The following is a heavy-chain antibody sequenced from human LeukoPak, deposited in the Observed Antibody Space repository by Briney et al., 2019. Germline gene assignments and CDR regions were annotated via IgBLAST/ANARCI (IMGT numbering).Heavy chain of an antibody. CDR3: AKSLLTTATGTGRAFDI. CDR1: GFTFSSYG. J-gene: IGHJ3*02. Sequence: GGSLRLSCAASGFTFSSYGMHWVRQAPGKGLEWVAFIRYDGSNKYYADSVQGRFTISRDNSKNTLYLQMNSLRADDTAVYYCAKSLLTTATGTGRAFDIWGQGTMVTVSS. D-gene: IGHD1-1*01. V-gene: IGHV3-30*02. CDR2: IRYDGSNK.